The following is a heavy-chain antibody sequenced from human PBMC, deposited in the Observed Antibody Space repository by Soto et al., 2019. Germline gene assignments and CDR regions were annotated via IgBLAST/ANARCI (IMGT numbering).Heavy chain of an antibody. V-gene: IGHV3-33*01. CDR3: ARDANGEFSHFDY. CDR1: VFTFSSYG. D-gene: IGHD4-17*01. Sequence: GGSLRLSCAASVFTFSSYGMHWVRQAPGKGLEWVAIIWYDGSKKYYGDSVKGRFTIYRDNYKNTLYLQMNSLRAEETAVYFCARDANGEFSHFDYWGQGMLVTVSS. CDR2: IWYDGSKK. J-gene: IGHJ4*02.